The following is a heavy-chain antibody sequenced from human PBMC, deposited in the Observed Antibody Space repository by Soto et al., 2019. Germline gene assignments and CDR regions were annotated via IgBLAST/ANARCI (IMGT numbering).Heavy chain of an antibody. Sequence: GASVKVSCKASGYTFTGYYMHWVRQAPGQGLEWMGWINPNSGGTNYAQKFQGRVTMTRDTSISTAYMELSRLRSDDTAVYYCARGRLTRYASWGLYYWGQGTLVTVSS. CDR3: ARGRLTRYASWGLYY. CDR1: GYTFTGYY. V-gene: IGHV1-2*02. J-gene: IGHJ4*02. CDR2: INPNSGGT. D-gene: IGHD3-9*01.